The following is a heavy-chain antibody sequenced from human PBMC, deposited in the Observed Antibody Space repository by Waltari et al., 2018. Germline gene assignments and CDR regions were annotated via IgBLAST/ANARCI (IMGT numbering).Heavy chain of an antibody. CDR3: ANPYVTGTTVFDY. Sequence: EVQLLESGGGLVQPGGSLRLSCAASGFTFSSYAMSWVRQAPVEGLEWVSAIRGSGGSTYYADSVKGRFTISRDNSKNTLYLQMNSLRAEDTAVYYCANPYVTGTTVFDYWGQGTLVTVSS. J-gene: IGHJ4*02. CDR1: GFTFSSYA. CDR2: IRGSGGST. D-gene: IGHD1-20*01. V-gene: IGHV3-23*01.